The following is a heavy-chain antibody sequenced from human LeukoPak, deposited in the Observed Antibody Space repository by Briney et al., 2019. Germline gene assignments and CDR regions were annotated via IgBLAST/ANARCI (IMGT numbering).Heavy chain of an antibody. CDR3: ARLYDSSGYSFDI. CDR1: GGSISSGGYY. V-gene: IGHV4-30-2*01. Sequence: SRTLSLTCTVSGGSISSGGYYWSWIRQPPGKGLEWIGYIHHSGSTYYNPSPKSRVTISVDGSKNQFSLKLNSVTAADTAVYYCARLYDSSGYSFDIWGQGTMVTVSS. J-gene: IGHJ3*02. D-gene: IGHD3-22*01. CDR2: IHHSGST.